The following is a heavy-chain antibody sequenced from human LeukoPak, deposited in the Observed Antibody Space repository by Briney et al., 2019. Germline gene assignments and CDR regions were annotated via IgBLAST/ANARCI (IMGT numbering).Heavy chain of an antibody. V-gene: IGHV3-23*01. D-gene: IGHD2-21*01. J-gene: IGHJ4*02. CDR3: AKDFRIGYSAHFDY. CDR2: IYENGGTT. CDR1: GFTFRSHA. Sequence: AGGSLRLSCVGSGFTFRSHAMSWARQAPEKGLEFVSGIYENGGTTYYADSVKGRFSISRDNSKNTLYLQMDSLRGEDTAVYYCAKDFRIGYSAHFDYWGQGALVTASS.